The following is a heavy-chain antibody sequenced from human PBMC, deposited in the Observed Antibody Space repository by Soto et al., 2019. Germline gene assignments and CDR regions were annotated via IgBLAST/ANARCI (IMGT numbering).Heavy chain of an antibody. Sequence: EVQLLESGGGLVQAGGSLRLSCAASGFTFSNYDMTWVRQGPGKGLEWVSGISGSGDSRNYGDSVKGRFTISRDNSNNKLFMQMNSLRAEDTALYYCAIRGLSKSEVRGYFDYWGRGTLVTVSS. CDR2: ISGSGDSR. CDR3: AIRGLSKSEVRGYFDY. D-gene: IGHD3-10*01. V-gene: IGHV3-23*01. CDR1: GFTFSNYD. J-gene: IGHJ4*02.